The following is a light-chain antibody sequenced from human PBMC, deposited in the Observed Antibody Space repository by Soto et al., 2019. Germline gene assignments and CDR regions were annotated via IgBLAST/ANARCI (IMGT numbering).Light chain of an antibody. CDR3: QSYDNSLSGPV. CDR2: ANT. J-gene: IGLJ2*01. Sequence: QSVLTQPPSVSGAPGQRVTISCTGSSSNIGAGIDVHWYQKFPGTAPKLLIYANTNRPSGVPDRFSGSKSGTSASLAITGLTAEDEADYYCQSYDNSLSGPVFGGGTKLTVL. CDR1: SSNIGAGID. V-gene: IGLV1-40*01.